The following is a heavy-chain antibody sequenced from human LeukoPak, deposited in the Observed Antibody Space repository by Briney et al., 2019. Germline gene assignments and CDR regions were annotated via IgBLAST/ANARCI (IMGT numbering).Heavy chain of an antibody. CDR1: AFSLTTSEVG. CDR3: GRVRGAARSSLFDY. Sequence: ESGPTLVNPTQTHTLTCPFSAFSLTTSEVGVGWIRQPPGNTLEWLALIYWNDDKYYSPSLKSRLTITKDTSKNQVVLTMTNMDPVDTGTYYCGRVRGAARSSLFDYWGQGTLVTVSS. D-gene: IGHD2-15*01. V-gene: IGHV2-5*04. J-gene: IGHJ4*02. CDR2: IYWNDDK.